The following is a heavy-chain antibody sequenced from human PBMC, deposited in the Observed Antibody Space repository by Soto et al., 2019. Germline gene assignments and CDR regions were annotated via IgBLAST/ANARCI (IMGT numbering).Heavy chain of an antibody. V-gene: IGHV3-30-3*01. CDR1: GFTFSSYA. J-gene: IGHJ4*02. D-gene: IGHD3-16*01. CDR3: AWGLRDGLSDY. CDR2: ISYDGSKK. Sequence: QVQLVESGGGVVQPGRSLRLSCAASGFTFSSYAMHWVRQAAGKGLVWGAVISYDGSKKYYADSVKGRFTISRDNSKNTLYLQMNTLRAEDTAVYYCAWGLRDGLSDYWGQGTLVTVSS.